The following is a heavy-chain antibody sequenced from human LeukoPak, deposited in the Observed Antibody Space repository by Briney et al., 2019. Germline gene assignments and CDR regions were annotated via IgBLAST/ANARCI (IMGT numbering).Heavy chain of an antibody. V-gene: IGHV4-39*07. Sequence: SETLSLTCTVSGGSISSSSYYWGWIRQPPGKGLEWIGSIYYSGSTSYNPSLKSRVTISVDTSKNQFSLKLSSVTAADTAVYYCAREEMATIRYFDSWGQGTLVTVSS. CDR1: GGSISSSSYY. D-gene: IGHD5-24*01. CDR2: IYYSGST. J-gene: IGHJ4*02. CDR3: AREEMATIRYFDS.